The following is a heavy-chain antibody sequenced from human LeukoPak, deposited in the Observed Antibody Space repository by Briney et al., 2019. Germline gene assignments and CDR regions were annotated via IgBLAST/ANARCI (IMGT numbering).Heavy chain of an antibody. D-gene: IGHD6-19*01. CDR2: ISGSGGST. CDR3: AKGGWGYYFDY. V-gene: IGHV3-23*01. Sequence: GGSLRLSCAASGITFTNHAMSWVRQAAGKGLEWVSSISGSGGSTYYADSVKGRFTISRDNSKNTLYLQIHSLRAEDTAVYYCAKGGWGYYFDYWGQGTLVTVSS. J-gene: IGHJ4*02. CDR1: GITFTNHA.